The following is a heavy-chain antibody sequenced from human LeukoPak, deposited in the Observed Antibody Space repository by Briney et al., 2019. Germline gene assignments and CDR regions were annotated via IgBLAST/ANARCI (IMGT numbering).Heavy chain of an antibody. Sequence: GGSLRLSCAASGFTFSSYEMNWVRQAPGKGLEWVSYISSSGSTIYYADPVKGRFTISRDNAKNSLYLQMNSLRAEDTAVYYCARNPDYDFWSGYYTGPDYWGQGTLVTVSS. J-gene: IGHJ4*02. V-gene: IGHV3-48*03. D-gene: IGHD3-3*01. CDR3: ARNPDYDFWSGYYTGPDY. CDR2: ISSSGSTI. CDR1: GFTFSSYE.